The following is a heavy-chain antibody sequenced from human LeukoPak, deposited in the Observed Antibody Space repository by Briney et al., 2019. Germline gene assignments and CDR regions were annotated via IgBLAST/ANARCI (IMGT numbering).Heavy chain of an antibody. V-gene: IGHV1-2*02. CDR2: INPNSGGT. CDR3: AREDTAMVHDAFDI. Sequence: PGGSLRLSCAASGFTFSSYAMHWVRQAPGQGLEWMGWINPNSGGTNYAQKFQGRVTMTRDTSISTAYMELSRLRSDDTAVYYCAREDTAMVHDAFDIWGQGTMVTVSS. CDR1: GFTFSSYA. D-gene: IGHD5-18*01. J-gene: IGHJ3*02.